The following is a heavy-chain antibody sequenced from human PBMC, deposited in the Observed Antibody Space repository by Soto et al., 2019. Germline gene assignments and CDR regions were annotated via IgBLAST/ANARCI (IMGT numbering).Heavy chain of an antibody. CDR2: IIAVFGTA. Sequence: QVQLVQSGAEVKKPGSSVKVSCKAPGVDFNNFALSWVRQAPGQGLEWVGGIIAVFGTANYAQKFQGRVTITADESTNTSYLELSSVTSEDTAVYYCAKRAVAGPVGAFDLWGQGTMVTVS. D-gene: IGHD6-19*01. CDR3: AKRAVAGPVGAFDL. CDR1: GVDFNNFA. V-gene: IGHV1-69*12. J-gene: IGHJ3*01.